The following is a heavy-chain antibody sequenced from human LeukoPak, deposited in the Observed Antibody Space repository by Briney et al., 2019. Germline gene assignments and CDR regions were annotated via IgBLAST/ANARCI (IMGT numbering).Heavy chain of an antibody. J-gene: IGHJ4*02. CDR3: ARGMTGPLDY. V-gene: IGHV3-74*01. CDR1: GFTFSNYW. CDR2: INVDGGTT. D-gene: IGHD1-20*01. Sequence: PGGSLRLSCEASGFTFSNYWMHWVRQAPGKGLVWISRINVDGGTTDYADSVRGRFTISRDNAKNTLYLQMNNLRAEDTAVYYCARGMTGPLDYWGQGTLVTASS.